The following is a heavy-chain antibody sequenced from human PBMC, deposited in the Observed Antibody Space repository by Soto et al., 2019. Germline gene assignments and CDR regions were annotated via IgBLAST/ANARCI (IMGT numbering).Heavy chain of an antibody. D-gene: IGHD3-3*01. Sequence: GASVKVSCKASGYTFTSYGISWVRQAPGQGLEWMGWISAYNGNTNYAQKLQGRVTMTTDTSTSTAYMELRSLRSDDTAVYYCARVQDLWSGYYCLDYWGQGTLVTVSS. CDR3: ARVQDLWSGYYCLDY. V-gene: IGHV1-18*01. CDR1: GYTFTSYG. J-gene: IGHJ4*02. CDR2: ISAYNGNT.